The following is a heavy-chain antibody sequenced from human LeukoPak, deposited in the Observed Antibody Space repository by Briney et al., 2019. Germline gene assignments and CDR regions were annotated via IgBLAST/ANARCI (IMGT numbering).Heavy chain of an antibody. CDR3: GSGIAVDY. CDR1: GFTFSSSG. V-gene: IGHV3-30*02. D-gene: IGHD1-26*01. Sequence: GGSLRLSCAASGFTFSSSGMHWVRQAPGKGLEWVAYIRYDGGIKHHADSVKGRFTISRDNSKNTLYLQMNSLRAEDTAVYYCGSGIAVDYWGQGTLVTVSS. CDR2: IRYDGGIK. J-gene: IGHJ4*02.